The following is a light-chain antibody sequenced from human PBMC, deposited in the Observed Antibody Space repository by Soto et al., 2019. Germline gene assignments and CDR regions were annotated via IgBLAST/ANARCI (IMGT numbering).Light chain of an antibody. CDR2: AAS. V-gene: IGKV1-8*01. CDR3: QQYYSYPIT. J-gene: IGKJ5*01. Sequence: AIRMTQSPSSFSASTGDRVTITCQASQGISSYLAWYQQKPGKAPKLLIYAASTLQSGDPSRFSGSGSGTDFTLTISCLQSEDFATYYCQQYYSYPITFGQGTRLEIK. CDR1: QGISSY.